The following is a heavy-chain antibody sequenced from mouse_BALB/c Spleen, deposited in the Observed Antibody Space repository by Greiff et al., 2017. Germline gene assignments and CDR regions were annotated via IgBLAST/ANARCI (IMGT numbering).Heavy chain of an antibody. CDR3: ARDDGSSHWYFDV. CDR1: GFTFSDYG. D-gene: IGHD1-1*01. V-gene: IGHV5-15*02. J-gene: IGHJ1*01. Sequence: EVKLVESGGGLVQPGGSRKLSCAASGFTFSDYGMAWVRQAPGKGPEWVAFISNLAYSIYYADTVTGRFTISRENAKNTLYLEMSSLRSEDTAMYYCARDDGSSHWYFDVWGAGTTVTVSS. CDR2: ISNLAYSI.